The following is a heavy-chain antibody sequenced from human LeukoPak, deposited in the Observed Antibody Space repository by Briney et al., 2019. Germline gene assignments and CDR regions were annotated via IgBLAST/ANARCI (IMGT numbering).Heavy chain of an antibody. CDR1: GGTFRNYD. CDR3: ATALPRTQQLVRTGNYYYGLDV. CDR2: VIPILDIS. J-gene: IGHJ6*02. Sequence: SVKVSCKASGGTFRNYDVSWLRQAPGQGLEWMGRVIPILDISNYAQKFQGRVTFTADKFTGTAYMELNSLTSDDTAVYYCATALPRTQQLVRTGNYYYGLDVWGRGTTVIVSS. D-gene: IGHD6-13*01. V-gene: IGHV1-69*04.